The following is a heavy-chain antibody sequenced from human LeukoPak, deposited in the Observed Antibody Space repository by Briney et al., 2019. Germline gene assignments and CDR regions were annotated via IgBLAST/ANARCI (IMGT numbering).Heavy chain of an antibody. Sequence: GGSLRLSCAASGLPFNRYSMNWVRQAPGKGLEWISYINSGSNTLYYADSVKGRFTVSRDNAKSSLYLQMDRLRAEDTAVYYCARAGHYYDSSGYWGYWGQGTLVTVSS. J-gene: IGHJ4*02. CDR1: GLPFNRYS. CDR3: ARAGHYYDSSGYWGY. D-gene: IGHD3-22*01. V-gene: IGHV3-48*04. CDR2: INSGSNTL.